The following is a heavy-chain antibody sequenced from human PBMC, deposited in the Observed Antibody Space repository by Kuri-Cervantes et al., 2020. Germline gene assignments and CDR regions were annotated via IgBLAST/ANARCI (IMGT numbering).Heavy chain of an antibody. D-gene: IGHD3-22*01. CDR2: ISAYNGNT. Sequence: ASVKVSCKTSGYTFTTYEINWVRQAPGQGLEWMGWISAYNGNTNYAQKLQGRVTMTTDTSTSTAYMELRSLRSDDTAVYYCARVHSSGYYYTYYYGMDVWGQGTTVTVSS. CDR1: GYTFTTYE. J-gene: IGHJ6*02. CDR3: ARVHSSGYYYTYYYGMDV. V-gene: IGHV1-18*01.